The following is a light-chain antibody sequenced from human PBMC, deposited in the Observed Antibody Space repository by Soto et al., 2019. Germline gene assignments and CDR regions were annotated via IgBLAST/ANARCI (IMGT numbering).Light chain of an antibody. Sequence: QSALTQPPSVSGAPGQRVTISCTGSSSNIGAGYDVHWYQQVPGTAPKLVIYGNNNRPSGVPDRFSASNSGASASLAITGLRAEDEADYYCQSYDTNLSDVVFGGGTKLTVL. CDR1: SSNIGAGYD. CDR3: QSYDTNLSDVV. J-gene: IGLJ2*01. V-gene: IGLV1-40*01. CDR2: GNN.